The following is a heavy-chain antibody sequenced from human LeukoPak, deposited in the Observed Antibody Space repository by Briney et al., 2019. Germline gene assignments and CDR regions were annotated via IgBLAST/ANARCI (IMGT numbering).Heavy chain of an antibody. CDR2: IYSGDNT. CDR3: ARSRSITIFGVVRGDRYYFDH. D-gene: IGHD3-3*01. Sequence: GGSLRLSCAASGFTFSSYWMSWVRQAPGKGLECVSVIYSGDNTYYADSVKGRFTISRDNSKNTLYLQMNSLRAEDTAVYYCARSRSITIFGVVRGDRYYFDHWGQGTWSPSPQ. J-gene: IGHJ4*02. V-gene: IGHV3-53*01. CDR1: GFTFSSYW.